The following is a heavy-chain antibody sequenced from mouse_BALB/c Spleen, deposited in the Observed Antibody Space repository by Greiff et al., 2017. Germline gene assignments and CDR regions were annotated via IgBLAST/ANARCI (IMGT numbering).Heavy chain of an antibody. J-gene: IGHJ4*01. CDR3: ARSGGYGHYYSMDY. D-gene: IGHD2-2*01. Sequence: QVQLQQPGAELVKPGASVKLSCKASGYTFTSYWMHWVKQRPGQGLEWIGEINPSNGRTNYNEKFKSKATLTVDKSSSTAYMQLSSLTSEDSAVYYGARSGGYGHYYSMDYWGQGTSVTVSA. V-gene: IGHV1S81*02. CDR2: INPSNGRT. CDR1: GYTFTSYW.